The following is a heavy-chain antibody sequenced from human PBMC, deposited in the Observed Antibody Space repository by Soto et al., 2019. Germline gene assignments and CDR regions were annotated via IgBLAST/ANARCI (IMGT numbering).Heavy chain of an antibody. D-gene: IGHD6-19*01. V-gene: IGHV3-33*01. CDR3: ARDRSSYGMDV. CDR1: GFTFSSYG. CDR2: IWYDGSNK. J-gene: IGHJ6*02. Sequence: QVQLVESGGGVVQPGRSLRLSCAASGFTFSSYGMHWVRQAPGKGLEWVAVIWYDGSNKYYEDSMKGRITISRDNSKNTPYLQMNRLRAEDTAVYYCARDRSSYGMDVWGQGTTVTVSS.